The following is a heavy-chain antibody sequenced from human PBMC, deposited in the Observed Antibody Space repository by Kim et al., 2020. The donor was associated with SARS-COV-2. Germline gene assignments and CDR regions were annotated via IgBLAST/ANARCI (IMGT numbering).Heavy chain of an antibody. V-gene: IGHV1-18*01. Sequence: YAQKSQGRVTVTTDTSTNTAYMELRSLRPDDTAVYYCAKDYDYNIDYWGQGTLVTVSS. D-gene: IGHD3-16*01. CDR3: AKDYDYNIDY. J-gene: IGHJ4*02.